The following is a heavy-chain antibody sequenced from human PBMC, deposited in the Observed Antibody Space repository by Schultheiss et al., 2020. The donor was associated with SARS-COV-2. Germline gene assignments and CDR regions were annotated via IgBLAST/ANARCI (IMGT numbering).Heavy chain of an antibody. CDR3: ARDSQWLAFDI. CDR1: GFTFSSYG. J-gene: IGHJ3*02. D-gene: IGHD6-19*01. V-gene: IGHV3-33*01. CDR2: IWYDGSNK. Sequence: GGSLRLSCAASGFTFSSYGMHWVRQAPGKGLEWVAVIWYDGSNKYYADSVKGRFTISRDNSKNTLYLQMNSLRAEDTAVYYCARDSQWLAFDIWGQGTMVTVSS.